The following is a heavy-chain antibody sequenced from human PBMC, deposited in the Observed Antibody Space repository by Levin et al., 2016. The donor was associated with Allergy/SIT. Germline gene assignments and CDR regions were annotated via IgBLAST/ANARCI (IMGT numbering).Heavy chain of an antibody. V-gene: IGHV4-34*01. D-gene: IGHD3-10*01. CDR1: GGSITDYY. J-gene: IGHJ6*02. Sequence: GSLRLSCAVYGGSITDYYWTWIRQTPGKGLEWIGEINHSGSTSYNPSLKSRVTISIDTSKIQFSLNLSSVTAADTAVYYCARRRGLREFMSRYYQYGMDVWGQGTTVTVSS. CDR2: INHSGST. CDR3: ARRRGLREFMSRYYQYGMDV.